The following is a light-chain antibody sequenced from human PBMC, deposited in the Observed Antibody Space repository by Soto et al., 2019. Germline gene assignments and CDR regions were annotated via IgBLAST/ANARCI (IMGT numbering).Light chain of an antibody. J-gene: IGLJ1*01. Sequence: QSALTQHASVSGSPGQSITISCTGTSGDVGGYNYVSWFQQNPGKAPKLMIYEVSHRPSGVSNRFSGSKSGITASLTISGLQAEDEADYYCSSYTSSSTYVFGIGTKVTVL. CDR2: EVS. CDR1: SGDVGGYNY. CDR3: SSYTSSSTYV. V-gene: IGLV2-14*01.